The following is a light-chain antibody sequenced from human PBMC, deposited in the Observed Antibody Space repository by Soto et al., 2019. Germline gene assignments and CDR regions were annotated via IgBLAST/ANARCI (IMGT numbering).Light chain of an antibody. CDR1: QSISSW. CDR3: QQHNSFSIT. CDR2: KAS. Sequence: DIRITHSPSTLSASVVYRVTITCRASQSISSWLAWYQQKPGKAPKLLIYKASTLESGVPSRFSGSGSGTEFTLTINSLQADDFATYYCQQHNSFSITFGQGTRLEIK. V-gene: IGKV1-5*03. J-gene: IGKJ5*01.